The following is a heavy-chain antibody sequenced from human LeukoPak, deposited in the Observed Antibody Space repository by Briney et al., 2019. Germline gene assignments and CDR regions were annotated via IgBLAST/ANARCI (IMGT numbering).Heavy chain of an antibody. CDR2: IIPIFGTA. CDR1: GGTFSSYA. D-gene: IGHD6-13*01. V-gene: IGHV1-69*01. CDR3: ARAPNLGIVQQLGENWFDP. J-gene: IGHJ5*02. Sequence: SVRVSCKASGGTFSSYAISWVRQAPGQGLEWMGGIIPIFGTANYAQKFQGRVTVTADESTSTAYMELSSLRSEDTAVYYCARAPNLGIVQQLGENWFDPWGQGTLVTVSS.